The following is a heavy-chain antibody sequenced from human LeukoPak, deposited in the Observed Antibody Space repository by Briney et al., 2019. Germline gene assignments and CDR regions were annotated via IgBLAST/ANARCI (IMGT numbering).Heavy chain of an antibody. D-gene: IGHD5-12*01. J-gene: IGHJ4*02. CDR1: GFTFGDYG. Sequence: PGGSLRLSCTGAGFTFGDYGMSWVRQAPGEGLEWVGFIRDKSYSGATEYAASVKGRFTISRDDSKRLAYLQMNSLKIEDTAVYFCTRDRRYSGYALYDLWGQGTLVTVSS. CDR3: TRDRRYSGYALYDL. CDR2: IRDKSYSGAT. V-gene: IGHV3-49*04.